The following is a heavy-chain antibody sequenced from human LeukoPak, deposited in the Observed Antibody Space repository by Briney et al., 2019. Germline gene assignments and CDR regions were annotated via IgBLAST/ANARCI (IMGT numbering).Heavy chain of an antibody. CDR1: GFTFSSYV. J-gene: IGHJ3*02. V-gene: IGHV3-64D*09. D-gene: IGHD3-10*01. Sequence: GGSLRLSCSASGFTFSSYVMHWVRQAPGKGLEYVSAFSSNWCRTYYADSVKDRFIISRDNSKNTLFLQMRSLRPEDTAVYYCVIDWGVITNDAFDIWGQGTMVTV. CDR2: FSSNWCRT. CDR3: VIDWGVITNDAFDI.